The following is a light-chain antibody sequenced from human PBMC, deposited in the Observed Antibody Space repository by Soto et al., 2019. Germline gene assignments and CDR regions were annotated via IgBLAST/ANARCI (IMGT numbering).Light chain of an antibody. Sequence: QSVLTQPASVSGSPGQSITISCTGTSSDVGGYNYVSWYQQHPGKAPKLIIYEVSYRPSGISYRVSGSKSGNTASLTISGLRAEDEADYYCTSYTSSRTLLFGGGTKLTVL. J-gene: IGLJ3*02. CDR1: SSDVGGYNY. CDR2: EVS. CDR3: TSYTSSRTLL. V-gene: IGLV2-14*01.